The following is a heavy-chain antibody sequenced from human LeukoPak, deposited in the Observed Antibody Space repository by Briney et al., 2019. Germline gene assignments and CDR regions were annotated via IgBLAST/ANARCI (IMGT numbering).Heavy chain of an antibody. D-gene: IGHD3-10*01. Sequence: SETLSLTCAVSGYSISSGYYWGWIRQPPGKGLEWIGSIYHSGSTYYNPSLKSRVTISVDTSKNQFSLKLSSVTAADTAVYYCARGPVRLLWFGEPLDYWGQGTLVTVSS. CDR2: IYHSGST. CDR3: ARGPVRLLWFGEPLDY. CDR1: GYSISSGYY. V-gene: IGHV4-38-2*01. J-gene: IGHJ4*02.